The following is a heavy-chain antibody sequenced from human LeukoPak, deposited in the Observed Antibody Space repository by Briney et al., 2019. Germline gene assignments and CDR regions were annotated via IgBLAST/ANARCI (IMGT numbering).Heavy chain of an antibody. CDR1: GFTFSNAW. CDR2: IKSKTDGGTT. J-gene: IGHJ4*02. CDR3: TYHYDSSGYFGY. Sequence: GSLRLSCAASGFTFSNAWMSWVRQAPGKGLEWVGRIKSKTDGGTTDYAAPVKGRFTISRDDSKNTLYLQMNSLKTEDTAVYYCTYHYDSSGYFGYWGQGTLVTVSS. V-gene: IGHV3-15*01. D-gene: IGHD3-22*01.